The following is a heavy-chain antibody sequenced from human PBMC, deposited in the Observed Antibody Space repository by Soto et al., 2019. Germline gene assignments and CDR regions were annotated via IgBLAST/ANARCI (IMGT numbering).Heavy chain of an antibody. J-gene: IGHJ4*02. Sequence: QVQLQESGPGLVKPSETLSLICAVSGGSISGYYWTWIRQPPGKGLEWIGYIYYSGSTNYNPSLKSRVTMSVDTSKKQLSLKLRSVTAADTAVYYCARAFRGVDYWGQGTLVTVSS. CDR2: IYYSGST. CDR1: GGSISGYY. V-gene: IGHV4-59*01. CDR3: ARAFRGVDY. D-gene: IGHD3-10*01.